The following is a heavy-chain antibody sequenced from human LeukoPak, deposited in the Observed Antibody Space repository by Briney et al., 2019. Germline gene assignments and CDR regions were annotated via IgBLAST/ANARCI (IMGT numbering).Heavy chain of an antibody. CDR1: GGTFISYA. J-gene: IGHJ6*03. V-gene: IGHV1-69*05. D-gene: IGHD5-18*01. CDR2: IIPIFGTA. CDR3: ASGAGGYSYGSYYYYYMDV. Sequence: ASVKVSCKASGGTFISYAISWVGQAPGQGREWMGGIIPIFGTANNAKKFQGRVTITTDEYTRKEYMELSSLRSEDTAVYYCASGAGGYSYGSYYYYYMDVWGKGTTVTVSS.